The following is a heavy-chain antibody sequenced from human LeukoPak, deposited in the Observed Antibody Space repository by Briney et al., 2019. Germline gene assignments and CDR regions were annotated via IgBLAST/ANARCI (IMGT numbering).Heavy chain of an antibody. CDR1: GFTFSSYG. Sequence: GGSLRLSCAASGFTFSSYGMHWVRQAPGKGLEWVAVISYDGSNKYYADSVKGRFTISRDNSKNTLYQQMNSLRAEDTAVYYCAKKPLGIVVVTPFDYWGQGTLVTVSS. J-gene: IGHJ4*02. D-gene: IGHD3-22*01. CDR3: AKKPLGIVVVTPFDY. CDR2: ISYDGSNK. V-gene: IGHV3-30*18.